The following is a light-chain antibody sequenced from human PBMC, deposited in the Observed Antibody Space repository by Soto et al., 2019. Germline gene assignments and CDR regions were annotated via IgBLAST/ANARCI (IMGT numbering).Light chain of an antibody. CDR2: DAS. J-gene: IGKJ4*01. V-gene: IGKV3-11*01. CDR3: QQRSNWRLT. Sequence: EIVLPQSPATLSLSPGERPTHSCRASQSVSSYLAWYQQKPGQAPRLLIYDASNRATGIPARFSGSGSGTDFTLTISSLEPEDFAVYYCQQRSNWRLTFGGGTKVDIK. CDR1: QSVSSY.